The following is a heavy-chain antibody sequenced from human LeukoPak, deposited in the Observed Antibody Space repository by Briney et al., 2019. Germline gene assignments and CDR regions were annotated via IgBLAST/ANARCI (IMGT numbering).Heavy chain of an antibody. Sequence: PGGSLRLSCAASGFTFSRSAMTWVRQTPGNGLDWVSSISSSGNTYYADSVKVRFTISRDNSKNMLYLQMNSLRAYDPAVYDWLKGGISEDGVDFWGKGPLVTVSS. V-gene: IGHV3-23*01. CDR1: GFTFSRSA. J-gene: IGHJ4*02. D-gene: IGHD6-13*01. CDR3: LKGGISEDGVDF. CDR2: ISSSGNT.